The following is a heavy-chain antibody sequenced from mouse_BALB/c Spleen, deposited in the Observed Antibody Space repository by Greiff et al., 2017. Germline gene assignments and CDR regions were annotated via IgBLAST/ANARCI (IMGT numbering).Heavy chain of an antibody. CDR1: GFTFSSFG. J-gene: IGHJ4*01. CDR3: ARDGYPYAMDY. Sequence: EVMLVESGGGLVQPGGSRKLSCAASGFTFSSFGMHWVRQAPEKGLEWVAYISSGSSTIYYADTVKGRFTISRDNPKNTLFLQMTSLRSEDTAMYYCARDGYPYAMDYWGQGTSVTVSS. V-gene: IGHV5-17*02. D-gene: IGHD2-3*01. CDR2: ISSGSSTI.